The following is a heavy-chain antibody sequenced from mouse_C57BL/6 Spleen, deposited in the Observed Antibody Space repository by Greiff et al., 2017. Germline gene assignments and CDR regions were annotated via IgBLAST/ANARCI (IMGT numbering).Heavy chain of an antibody. CDR1: GYSITSGYY. D-gene: IGHD2-5*01. CDR3: ARLPNLYYSNYDAMDY. J-gene: IGHJ4*01. CDR2: ISYDGSN. V-gene: IGHV3-6*01. Sequence: EVQLQQSGPGLVKPSQSLSLTCSVTGYSITSGYYWNWIRQFPGNKLEWMGYISYDGSNNYNPSLKNRISITRDTSKNQFFLKLNSVTTEDTATYYCARLPNLYYSNYDAMDYWGQGTSVTVSS.